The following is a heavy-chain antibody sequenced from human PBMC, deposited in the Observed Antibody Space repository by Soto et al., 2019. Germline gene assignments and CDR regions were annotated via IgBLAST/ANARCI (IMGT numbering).Heavy chain of an antibody. D-gene: IGHD6-6*01. J-gene: IGHJ3*02. Sequence: GGSLRLSCAASGFTFDDYAMHWVRQAPGKGLEWVSGISWNSGSIGYADAVKGLVTISRDNAKNSLYLQMNSLRAEDTALYYSAKDVYGRSSLFAFDIWGQGTMVTVSS. CDR1: GFTFDDYA. CDR2: ISWNSGSI. CDR3: AKDVYGRSSLFAFDI. V-gene: IGHV3-9*01.